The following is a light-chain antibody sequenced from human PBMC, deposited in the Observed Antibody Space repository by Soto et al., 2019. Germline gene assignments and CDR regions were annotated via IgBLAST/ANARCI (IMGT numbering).Light chain of an antibody. CDR2: AAS. Sequence: DIQMTQSPSSLSASVGDRVTITCRASQSISSYLNWYQQKPGKAPKLLIYAASILQSGLPSRFSGSGSGTDFTLTISSLQPEDFATYYCQQSYSTLTFGGGTKVEIK. CDR3: QQSYSTLT. CDR1: QSISSY. J-gene: IGKJ4*01. V-gene: IGKV1-39*01.